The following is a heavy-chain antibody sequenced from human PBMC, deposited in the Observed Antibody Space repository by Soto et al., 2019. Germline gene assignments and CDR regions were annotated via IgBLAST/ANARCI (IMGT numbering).Heavy chain of an antibody. CDR2: IYYSGST. CDR1: GGSISSGGYY. CDR3: ARDRDGYNVLDY. D-gene: IGHD5-12*01. Sequence: QVQLQESGPGLVKPSQTLSLTCTVSGGSISSGGYYWSWIRQHPGKGLEWIGYIYYSGSTYYNPSRKSRVTISVDTSKNQCTLKLSSVTAADTAVYYCARDRDGYNVLDYWGQGTLVTVSS. V-gene: IGHV4-31*03. J-gene: IGHJ4*02.